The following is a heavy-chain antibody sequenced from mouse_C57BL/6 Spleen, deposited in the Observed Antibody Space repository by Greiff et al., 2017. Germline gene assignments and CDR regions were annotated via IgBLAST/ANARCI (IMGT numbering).Heavy chain of an antibody. CDR2: ISNLAYSI. V-gene: IGHV5-15*01. D-gene: IGHD1-1*01. J-gene: IGHJ2*01. CDR1: GFTFSDYG. Sequence: VMLVESGGGLVQPGGSLKLSCAASGFTFSDYGMAWVRQAPRKGPEWVAFISNLAYSIYYADTVTGRFTISRENAKNTLYLEMSSLRSEDTAMYYCERQNYYGSSYYFDYWGQGTTLTVSS. CDR3: ERQNYYGSSYYFDY.